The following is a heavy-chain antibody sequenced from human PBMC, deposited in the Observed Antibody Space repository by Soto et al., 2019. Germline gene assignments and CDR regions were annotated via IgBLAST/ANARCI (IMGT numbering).Heavy chain of an antibody. J-gene: IGHJ5*02. V-gene: IGHV4-4*02. CDR2: IYPTGST. D-gene: IGHD2-2*01. CDR1: GGSFTSNNW. CDR3: ATGRSEVVPGAMDT. Sequence: XGTLSLTCAVSGGSFTSNNWWACVRQPPGQGLEWIGRIYPTGSTTYNPSLKSRLTMSVDTSKNQFSLRLTSMTAADTAVYYCATGRSEVVPGAMDTWGQGTLVTVSS.